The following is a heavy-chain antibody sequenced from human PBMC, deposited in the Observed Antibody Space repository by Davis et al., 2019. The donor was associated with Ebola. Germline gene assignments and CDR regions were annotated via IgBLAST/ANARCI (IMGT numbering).Heavy chain of an antibody. CDR1: GGSFSGYY. Sequence: PSETLSLTCAVYGGSFSGYYWSWIRQPPGKGLEWIGEINHSGSTNYNPSLKSRVTISVDTSKNQFSLKLSSVTAADTAVYYCARVSQDYIWGSYVDYWGQGTLVTVSS. D-gene: IGHD3-16*01. V-gene: IGHV4-34*01. CDR2: INHSGST. CDR3: ARVSQDYIWGSYVDY. J-gene: IGHJ4*02.